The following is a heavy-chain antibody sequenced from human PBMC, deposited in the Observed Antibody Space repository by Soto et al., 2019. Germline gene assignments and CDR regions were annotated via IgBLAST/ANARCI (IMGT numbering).Heavy chain of an antibody. CDR2: IHNSGNT. D-gene: IGHD2-21*02. V-gene: IGHV4-59*01. CDR3: ARLQYTVVTPIDM. Sequence: QVQLQESGPGLVKPSETLSLTCTVAGGSISNYYWTSIRQFPGKRLEWIAHIHNSGNTNSNPSLKSRVTISMDTSKNQISLRLTSVTAADTAMYYCARLQYTVVTPIDMWGQGTMVTVSS. CDR1: GGSISNYY. J-gene: IGHJ3*02.